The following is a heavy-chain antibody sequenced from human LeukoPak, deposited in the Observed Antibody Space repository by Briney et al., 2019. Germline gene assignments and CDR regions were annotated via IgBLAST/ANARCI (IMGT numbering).Heavy chain of an antibody. CDR2: ISASGTSI. CDR1: GFSFSDYY. V-gene: IGHV3-11*04. J-gene: IGHJ4*02. D-gene: IGHD2-2*01. Sequence: GGSLRPSCATSGFSFSDYYMSWIRQAPGKGLVCVSFISASGTSISYADSVKGRFTISRDNAKNSLYLQMNSLRPEDTAVYYCARHCTRASCYSFDYWGQGTLVTISS. CDR3: ARHCTRASCYSFDY.